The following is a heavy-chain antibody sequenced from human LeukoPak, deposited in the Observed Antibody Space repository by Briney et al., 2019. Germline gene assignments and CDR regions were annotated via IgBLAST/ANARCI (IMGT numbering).Heavy chain of an antibody. V-gene: IGHV3-21*01. J-gene: IGHJ4*02. CDR1: GFTFSDYS. CDR3: ARSVGATRRSAFDY. D-gene: IGHD1-26*01. CDR2: ISWSSSYI. Sequence: TGGSLRLSCVASGFTFSDYSLNWVRQAPGKGLEWVSSISWSSSYIYYADSVKGRFTISRDNAKNSLYLQMNNLRAEDTAVYYCARSVGATRRSAFDYWGQGTLVTVSS.